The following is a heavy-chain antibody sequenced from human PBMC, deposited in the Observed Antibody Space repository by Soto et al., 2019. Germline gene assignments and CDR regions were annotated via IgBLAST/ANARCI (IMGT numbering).Heavy chain of an antibody. D-gene: IGHD3-10*01. V-gene: IGHV4-34*01. J-gene: IGHJ6*03. CDR2: INHSGST. Sequence: QVQLQQWGAGLLKPSETLSLTCAVYGGSFSGYYWSWIRQPPGKGLEWIGEINHSGSTNYNPSLKSRVTISVDTSKNQFSLKLSSVTAADTAVYYCAREGYGSGQRKYYYYYYMDVWGKGTTVTVSS. CDR1: GGSFSGYY. CDR3: AREGYGSGQRKYYYYYYMDV.